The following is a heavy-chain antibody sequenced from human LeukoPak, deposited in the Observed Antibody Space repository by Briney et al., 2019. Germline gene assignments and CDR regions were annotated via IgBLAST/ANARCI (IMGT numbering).Heavy chain of an antibody. CDR1: GGSISSSSYY. V-gene: IGHV4-39*07. Sequence: TSETLSLTCTVSGGSISSSSYYWGWIRQPPGKGLEWIGSIYYSGSTYYNPSLKSRVTISVDTSKNQFSLKLSSVTAADTAVYYCARHRANCGGARCYFYDFDYWGQGSLVTVSS. CDR3: ARHRANCGGARCYFYDFDY. D-gene: IGHD2-15*01. CDR2: IYYSGST. J-gene: IGHJ4*02.